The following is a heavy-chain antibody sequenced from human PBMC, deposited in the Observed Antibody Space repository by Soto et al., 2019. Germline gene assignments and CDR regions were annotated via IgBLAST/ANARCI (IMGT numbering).Heavy chain of an antibody. V-gene: IGHV3-30-3*01. J-gene: IGHJ6*02. CDR1: GFTFSSYA. CDR3: ARDDYYGSGSYYGYYYYGTDV. CDR2: ISYDGSNK. Sequence: QVQLVESGGGVVQPGRSLRLSCAASGFTFSSYAMHWVRQAPGKGLEWVAVISYDGSNKYYADSVKGRFTISRDNSKNTLYLQMNSLRAEDTAVYYCARDDYYGSGSYYGYYYYGTDVWGQGTTVTVSS. D-gene: IGHD3-10*01.